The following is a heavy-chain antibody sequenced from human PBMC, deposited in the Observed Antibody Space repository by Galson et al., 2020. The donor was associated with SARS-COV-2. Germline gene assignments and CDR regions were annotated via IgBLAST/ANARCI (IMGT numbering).Heavy chain of an antibody. J-gene: IGHJ4*02. CDR2: IYTSGNT. D-gene: IGHD6-19*01. Sequence: SETLSLTCTVSGGSISSGSYYWSWIRQPAGKGLEWIGRIYTSGNTNYNPSIQSRVTISIDTSKNQFSLELTSVTAADTAVYFCAYGVVAGTGYWGQGILVTVSS. CDR1: GGSISSGSYY. CDR3: AYGVVAGTGY. V-gene: IGHV4-61*02.